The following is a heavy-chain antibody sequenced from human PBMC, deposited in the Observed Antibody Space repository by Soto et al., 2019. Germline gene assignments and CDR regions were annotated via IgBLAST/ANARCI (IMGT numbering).Heavy chain of an antibody. Sequence: QVQLVESGGGVVQPGRSLRLSGATSGFTFSGNGMHWVRQAPGKGLEWVAMISYDGTHKQYIESVKGRFTISRDNSKSTLFLQMNCLGAEDTAVYYCARFVVYDSSGSFDYWGQGTLVTVSS. D-gene: IGHD3-22*01. CDR3: ARFVVYDSSGSFDY. CDR2: ISYDGTHK. V-gene: IGHV3-30*03. CDR1: GFTFSGNG. J-gene: IGHJ4*02.